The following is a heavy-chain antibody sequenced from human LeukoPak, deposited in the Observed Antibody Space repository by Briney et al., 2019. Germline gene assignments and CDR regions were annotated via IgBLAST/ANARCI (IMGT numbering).Heavy chain of an antibody. J-gene: IGHJ6*02. V-gene: IGHV3-23*01. CDR2: ISGSGGST. Sequence: GGSLRLSCAASGFTFSSYAMSWVRQAPGKGLEWVSAISGSGGSTYYADSVKGRFTISRDNSKNTLYLQMNSLRAEDTAVYYCAKDQQYCSGGSCYHFDYYYYGMDVWGQGTTVTVSS. CDR3: AKDQQYCSGGSCYHFDYYYYGMDV. CDR1: GFTFSSYA. D-gene: IGHD2-15*01.